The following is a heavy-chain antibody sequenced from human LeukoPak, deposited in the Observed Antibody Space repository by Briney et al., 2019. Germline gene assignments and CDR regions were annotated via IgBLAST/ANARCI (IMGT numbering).Heavy chain of an antibody. V-gene: IGHV4-59*12. CDR1: GGSISSYY. J-gene: IGHJ2*01. D-gene: IGHD3-22*01. CDR3: ARGGPRKYYYDSSGYRPYWYFDL. Sequence: SETLPLTCTVSGGSISSYYWSWIRQPPGKGLEWIGYVSYSGSTNYNPSLKSRVTISVDTSKNQFSLKLSSVTAADTAVYYCARGGPRKYYYDSSGYRPYWYFDLWGRGTLVTVSS. CDR2: VSYSGST.